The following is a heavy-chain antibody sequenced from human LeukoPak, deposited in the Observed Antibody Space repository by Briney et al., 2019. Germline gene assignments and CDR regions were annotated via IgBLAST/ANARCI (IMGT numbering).Heavy chain of an antibody. CDR3: ARDYYDSSGYYKGAFDI. V-gene: IGHV4-31*03. J-gene: IGHJ3*02. CDR2: IYYTGST. Sequence: SETLSLTCTVSGGSISSGGYYWSWIHQHPGKGLEWIGYIYYTGSTYYNPSLMSRITISLDTSKNQFSLKLSSVTAADTAVYYCARDYYDSSGYYKGAFDIWGQGTMVTVSS. CDR1: GGSISSGGYY. D-gene: IGHD3-22*01.